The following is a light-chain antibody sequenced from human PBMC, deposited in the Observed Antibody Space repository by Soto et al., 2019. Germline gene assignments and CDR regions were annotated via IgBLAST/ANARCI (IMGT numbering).Light chain of an antibody. CDR1: QSVISSY. CDR3: QKHGSSPSIT. Sequence: EHVWTQSQGTMSFPPVEISTLSFIAIQSVISSYLSWYQKKPGQAPRLLLYGASSRATGLPDRFSGGGSGTDFTLTISSLEPEDFAVYYCQKHGSSPSITFGQGTRRELK. J-gene: IGKJ5*01. V-gene: IGKV3-20*01. CDR2: GAS.